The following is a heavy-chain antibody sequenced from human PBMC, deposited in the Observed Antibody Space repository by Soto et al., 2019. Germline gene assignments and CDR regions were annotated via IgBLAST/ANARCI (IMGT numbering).Heavy chain of an antibody. V-gene: IGHV3-23*01. CDR1: GFTFSSYA. D-gene: IGHD1-26*01. CDR3: AKVGSGGSYRTEIRGPQAS. J-gene: IGHJ5*02. Sequence: PGGSLRLSCAASGFTFSSYAMSWVRQAPGKGLEWVSAISGSGGSTYYADSVKGRFTISRDNSKNTLYLQMNSLRAEDTAVYYCAKVGSGGSYRTEIRGPQASWGQGTLVTVSS. CDR2: ISGSGGST.